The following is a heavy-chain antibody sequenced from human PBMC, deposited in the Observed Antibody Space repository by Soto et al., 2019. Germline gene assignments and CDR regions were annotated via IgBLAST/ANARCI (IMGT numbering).Heavy chain of an antibody. V-gene: IGHV3-15*01. J-gene: IGHJ4*02. CDR3: TTDQLAVAGTAYYFDC. D-gene: IGHD6-19*01. Sequence: EVQLVEFGGGLVKPGESLRLSCVASGFTFSNAWMSWVRQAPGKGLEWVGRIKSQNDGGTTDYAAPVKGRFTIARDDSNKTLYLQMNSVKTEDTAVYFCTTDQLAVAGTAYYFDCWGQGTLVTVSS. CDR2: IKSQNDGGTT. CDR1: GFTFSNAW.